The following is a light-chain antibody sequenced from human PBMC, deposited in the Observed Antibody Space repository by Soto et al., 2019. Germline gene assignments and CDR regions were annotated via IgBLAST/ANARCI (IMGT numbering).Light chain of an antibody. Sequence: DIQMTQSPSSLSASVGDRVTITCRASQGISNYLDWYQQKPGKVPKLLIYAASTLQSGVPSRFSGSGSGTDFTLTISSLQPEDVATYYCQKYNSASALTFGGGTKVDIK. CDR1: QGISNY. J-gene: IGKJ4*01. CDR3: QKYNSASALT. CDR2: AAS. V-gene: IGKV1-27*01.